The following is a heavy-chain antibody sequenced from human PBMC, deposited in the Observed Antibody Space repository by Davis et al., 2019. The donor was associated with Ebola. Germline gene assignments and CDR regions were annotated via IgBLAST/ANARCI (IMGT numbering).Heavy chain of an antibody. CDR1: GYTFTSYD. D-gene: IGHD5-12*01. J-gene: IGHJ5*02. CDR3: ARAPISGYEIGWGNWFDP. CDR2: MNPNSGNT. Sequence: ASVKVSCKASGYTFTSYDINWVRQATGQGLEWMGWMNPNSGNTGYAQKFQGRVTMTRNTSISTAYMELSSLRSEDTAVYYCARAPISGYEIGWGNWFDPWGQGTLVTVSS. V-gene: IGHV1-8*01.